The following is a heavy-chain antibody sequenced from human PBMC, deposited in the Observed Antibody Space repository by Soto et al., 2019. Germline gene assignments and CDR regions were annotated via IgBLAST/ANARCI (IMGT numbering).Heavy chain of an antibody. CDR1: GFTFSDHY. CDR3: ARSTPSSYSGSHLLVGFDY. J-gene: IGHJ4*02. Sequence: EVQLVESGGGLVQPGGSLRLSCAASGFTFSDHYMDWVRQAPGKGLEWVGRTRNKANSYTTEYAASVKGRFTISRDDSXNXLXXQMNSLKTEDTAVYYCARSTPSSYSGSHLLVGFDYWGQGTLVTVSS. D-gene: IGHD1-26*01. V-gene: IGHV3-72*01. CDR2: TRNKANSYTT.